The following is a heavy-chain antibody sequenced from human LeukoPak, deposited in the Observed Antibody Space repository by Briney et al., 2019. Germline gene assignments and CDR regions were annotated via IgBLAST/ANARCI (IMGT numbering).Heavy chain of an antibody. CDR2: IYYSGST. CDR1: GGSISSYY. J-gene: IGHJ5*02. CDR3: ARDRSGPGFDP. Sequence: SETLSLTCTVSGGSISSYYWSWIRQPPGKGLEWFGYIYYSGSTNYNPSLKSRVTISVDTSKNQFSLKLSSVTAADTAVYYSARDRSGPGFDPWGQGTLVTVSS. V-gene: IGHV4-59*01.